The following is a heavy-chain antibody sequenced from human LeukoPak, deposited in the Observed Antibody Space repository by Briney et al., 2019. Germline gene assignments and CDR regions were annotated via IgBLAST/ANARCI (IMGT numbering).Heavy chain of an antibody. V-gene: IGHV4-59*01. CDR1: GGSISSYY. CDR3: ARDSGSHDY. J-gene: IGHJ4*02. Sequence: SETLSLTCTVSGGSISSYYWSWIRQPPGKELEWIGYIYYSGSTNYNPSLKSRVTISVDTSKNQFSLKLSSVTAADTAVYYCARDSGSHDYWGQGTLVTVS. D-gene: IGHD1-26*01. CDR2: IYYSGST.